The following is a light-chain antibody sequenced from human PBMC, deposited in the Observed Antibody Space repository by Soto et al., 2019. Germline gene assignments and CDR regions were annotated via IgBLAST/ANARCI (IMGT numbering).Light chain of an antibody. CDR1: QSLVDSGGKTY. CDR3: MQATRFPNT. V-gene: IGKV2-24*01. CDR2: EIS. J-gene: IGKJ2*01. Sequence: EIVLTQTPLSSPVTLGQPASISCRSSQSLVDSGGKTYLSWLQQRPGQPPRLLIYEISNRFSGVPDRFSGSGSGTYFTLKISRVEAEDVGVYYCMQATRFPNTFGQGTNLEIK.